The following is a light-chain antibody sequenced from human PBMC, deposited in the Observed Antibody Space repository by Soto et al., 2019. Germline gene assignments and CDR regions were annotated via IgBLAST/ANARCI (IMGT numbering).Light chain of an antibody. Sequence: EIVLTQSPGTLSLSPGERATLSCRARPSVSSSYLAWYQQKPGQAPRLLIYGASSRATGIPDRFSGSGSGTDFTLTISRLQPEDFAVYYGQQYGSSPTWAFGQGTKVDIK. CDR1: PSVSSSY. CDR2: GAS. J-gene: IGKJ1*01. V-gene: IGKV3-20*01. CDR3: QQYGSSPTWA.